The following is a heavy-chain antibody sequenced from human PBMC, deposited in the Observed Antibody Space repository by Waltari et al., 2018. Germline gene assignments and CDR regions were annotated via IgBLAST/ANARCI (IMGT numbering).Heavy chain of an antibody. CDR2: IIPIRGIA. J-gene: IGHJ5*02. V-gene: IGHV1-69*10. CDR3: ARGSVVAATSWFDP. Sequence: QVQLVQSGAEVKKPGSSVKVSCRASGGTFSSYAISWVRQAPGQGLEWMGGIIPIRGIANYAQKFQGRVTITADKSTSTAYMELSSLRSEDTAVYYCARGSVVAATSWFDPWGQGTLVTVSS. CDR1: GGTFSSYA. D-gene: IGHD2-15*01.